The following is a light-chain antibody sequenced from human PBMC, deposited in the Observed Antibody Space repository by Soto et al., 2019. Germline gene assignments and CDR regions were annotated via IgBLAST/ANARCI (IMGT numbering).Light chain of an antibody. CDR2: DVT. CDR1: SGDVGGYNY. CDR3: CSCADTYTLLYV. V-gene: IGLV2-11*01. J-gene: IGLJ1*01. Sequence: QSVLTQPRSVSWSPGPSVTMSCTGTSGDVGGYNYVSWYQQHPGRAPKLMIYDVTKRPSGVPDRFSGSKSGNTASLTISGLQAEDEADYYCCSCADTYTLLYVFGTGTKVTVL.